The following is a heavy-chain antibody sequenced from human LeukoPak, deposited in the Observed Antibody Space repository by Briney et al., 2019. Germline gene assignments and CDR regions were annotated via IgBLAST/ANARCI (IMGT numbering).Heavy chain of an antibody. Sequence: GGSLRLSCAASGFTFSSYAMSWVRQAPGKGLEWVSAISGSGGSTYYADSVKGRFTISRDNSKNTLYLQMNSLRAEDTALYYCAKGHRRVGGAFDIWGQGTMVTVSS. V-gene: IGHV3-23*01. CDR3: AKGHRRVGGAFDI. D-gene: IGHD1-26*01. CDR1: GFTFSSYA. CDR2: ISGSGGST. J-gene: IGHJ3*02.